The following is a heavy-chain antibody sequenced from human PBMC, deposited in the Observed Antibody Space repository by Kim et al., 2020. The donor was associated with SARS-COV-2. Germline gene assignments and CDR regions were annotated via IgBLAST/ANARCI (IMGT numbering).Heavy chain of an antibody. CDR3: ARGRIVVVTAVIYYYYYYGMDV. V-gene: IGHV4-34*01. J-gene: IGHJ6*02. Sequence: SETLFLTCAVYGGSFSGYYWSWIRQPPGKGLEWIGEINHSGSTNYNPSLKSRVTISVDTSKNQFSLKLSSVTAADTAVYYCARGRIVVVTAVIYYYYYYGMDVGGQEPTVTVSS. D-gene: IGHD2-21*02. CDR2: INHSGST. CDR1: GGSFSGYY.